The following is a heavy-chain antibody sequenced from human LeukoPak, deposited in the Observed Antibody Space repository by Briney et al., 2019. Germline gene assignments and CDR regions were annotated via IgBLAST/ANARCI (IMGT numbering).Heavy chain of an antibody. CDR1: GYTFINYG. J-gene: IGHJ4*02. D-gene: IGHD3-3*01. Sequence: ASVKVSCKASGYTFINYGISWVRQAPGQGLEWMGWISTYKGNTNYAQKLQGRVTMTTDTSTSTAYMELRSLRSDDTAVYYCARDRGATGVVDFDYWGQGTLVTVSS. CDR3: ARDRGATGVVDFDY. V-gene: IGHV1-18*01. CDR2: ISTYKGNT.